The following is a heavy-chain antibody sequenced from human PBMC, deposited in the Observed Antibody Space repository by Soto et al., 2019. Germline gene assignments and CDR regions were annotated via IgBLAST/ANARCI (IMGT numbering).Heavy chain of an antibody. Sequence: SETLSLTCKVSGGSFSSHYWSWIRQPPGEGMEWIGYVYYTGSTNYNPSLRSRVTISVDTSKNQFSLKLSSVTAADTAVYYCALDMGDGDSLNWGQGTLVTVSS. D-gene: IGHD1-26*01. CDR1: GGSFSSHY. CDR3: ALDMGDGDSLN. J-gene: IGHJ4*02. V-gene: IGHV4-59*11. CDR2: VYYTGST.